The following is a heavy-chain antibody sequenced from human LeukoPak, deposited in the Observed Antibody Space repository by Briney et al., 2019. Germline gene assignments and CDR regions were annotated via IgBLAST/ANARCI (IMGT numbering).Heavy chain of an antibody. CDR1: GFMFTAHD. CDR2: IQNDGSDK. J-gene: IGHJ4*02. V-gene: IGHV3-30*02. D-gene: IGHD1-26*01. Sequence: GGSLRLSCGASGFMFTAHDMHWVRQAPGKGLEWVSFIQNDGSDKYYADSVKGRFTISRDNSKNTLYLQMNSLRREDTAVYFCAKPSGSGVDYWGQGTRVTVSS. CDR3: AKPSGSGVDY.